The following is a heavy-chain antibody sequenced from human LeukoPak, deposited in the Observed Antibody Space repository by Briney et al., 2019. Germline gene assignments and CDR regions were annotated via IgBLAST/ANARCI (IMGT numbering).Heavy chain of an antibody. Sequence: PGRSLRLSCAASGFTLSSYGMHWVRQAPGKGLEWVAVISYDGSNKYYADSVKGRFTISRDNSKNTLYLQMNSLRAEDTAVYYCAKGLSGSYVGGFDYWGQGTLVTVSS. CDR1: GFTLSSYG. V-gene: IGHV3-30*18. J-gene: IGHJ4*02. CDR2: ISYDGSNK. CDR3: AKGLSGSYVGGFDY. D-gene: IGHD1-26*01.